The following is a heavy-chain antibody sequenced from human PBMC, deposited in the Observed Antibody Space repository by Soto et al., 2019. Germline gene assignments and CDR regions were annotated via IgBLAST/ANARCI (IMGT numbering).Heavy chain of an antibody. V-gene: IGHV1-18*01. D-gene: IGHD4-4*01. CDR1: GYTFTSYG. J-gene: IGHJ6*02. CDR2: ISAYNGNT. Sequence: QVQLVQSGAEVKKPGASVKVSCKASGYTFTSYGISWVRQAPGQGLEWMGWISAYNGNTNYAQKRQGRVTTTTDTSTSTAYMELRSLRADDTAVYYCARGSYSNYPASYYYGMDVWGQGTTVTVSS. CDR3: ARGSYSNYPASYYYGMDV.